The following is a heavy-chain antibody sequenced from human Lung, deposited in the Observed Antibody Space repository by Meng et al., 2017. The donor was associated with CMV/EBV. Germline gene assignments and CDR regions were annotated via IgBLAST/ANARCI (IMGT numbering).Heavy chain of an antibody. D-gene: IGHD2/OR15-2a*01. V-gene: IGHV4-38-2*02. CDR1: GYSISSGYY. Sequence: SXTXSLXCTVSGYSISSGYYWGWIRQSPEKGMEWIGSIYHDGITYYNPSLKSRVTMSMDSPNDKFFLNLNSVTAADTALYFCARVHRILHWFDPGGRGILVT. J-gene: IGHJ5*02. CDR2: IYHDGIT. CDR3: ARVHRILHWFDP.